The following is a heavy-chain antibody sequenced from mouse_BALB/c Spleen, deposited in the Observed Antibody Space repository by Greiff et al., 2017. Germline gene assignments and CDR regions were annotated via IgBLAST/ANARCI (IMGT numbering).Heavy chain of an antibody. CDR3: ARHGVAYYYAMDY. V-gene: IGHV5-12-1*01. CDR2: ISSGGGST. D-gene: IGHD1-1*02. J-gene: IGHJ4*01. Sequence: EVQGVESGGGLVKPGGSLKLSCAASGFAFSSYDMSWVRQTPEKRLEWVAYISSGGGSTYYPDTVKGRFTISRDNAKNTLYLQMSSLKSEDTAMYYCARHGVAYYYAMDYWGQGTSVTVSS. CDR1: GFAFSSYD.